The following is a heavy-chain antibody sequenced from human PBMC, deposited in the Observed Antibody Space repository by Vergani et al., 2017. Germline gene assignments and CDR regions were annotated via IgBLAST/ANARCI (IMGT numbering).Heavy chain of an antibody. CDR2: INPNSGGT. V-gene: IGHV1-2*02. Sequence: QVQLVQSGAEVKKPGASVKVSCKASGYTFTDYYIHWVRQAPGQGLEWMGCINPNSGGTNYAQKFQGRVTMTTDTSTSTAYMELRSLRSDDTAVYYCARGLYYYYGMDVWGQGTTVTVSS. CDR3: ARGLYYYYGMDV. CDR1: GYTFTDYY. J-gene: IGHJ6*02.